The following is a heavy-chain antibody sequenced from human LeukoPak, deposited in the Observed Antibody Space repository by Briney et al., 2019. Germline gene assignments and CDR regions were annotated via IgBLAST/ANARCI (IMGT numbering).Heavy chain of an antibody. CDR1: GGSISSSSYY. Sequence: SETLSLTCTVSGGSISSSSYYWGWIRQPPGKGLEWIGYIYYGGSTNYNPSLKSRVTISVDTSKNQFSLKLSSVTAADTAVYYCARVGDSSSWNGLYYYYYMDVWGKGTTVTISS. V-gene: IGHV4-61*05. D-gene: IGHD6-13*01. J-gene: IGHJ6*03. CDR2: IYYGGST. CDR3: ARVGDSSSWNGLYYYYYMDV.